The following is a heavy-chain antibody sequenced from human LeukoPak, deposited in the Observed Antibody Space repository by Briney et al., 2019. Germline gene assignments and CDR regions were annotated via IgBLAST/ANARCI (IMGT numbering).Heavy chain of an antibody. CDR1: GYTFTGYY. CDR2: INPNSGGT. Sequence: AASVKVSCKASGYTFTGYYMHWVRQAPGQGLEWMGWINPNSGGTNYAQKFQGRVTMTRDTSISTAYMELSRLRSDDTAVYYCARGPPSLAVVVISTDYWGQGTLVTVSS. CDR3: ARGPPSLAVVVISTDY. J-gene: IGHJ4*02. V-gene: IGHV1-2*02. D-gene: IGHD3-22*01.